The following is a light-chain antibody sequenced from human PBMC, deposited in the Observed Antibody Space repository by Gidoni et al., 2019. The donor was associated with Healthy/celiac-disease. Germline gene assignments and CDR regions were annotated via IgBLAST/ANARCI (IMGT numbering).Light chain of an antibody. J-gene: IGLJ2*01. CDR2: RNN. CDR3: AAWDDSLSVV. Sequence: QSVLTPPPSASGTPGQRVTISCSGSSSNIGSNYVYWYQQLPGTAPKLLLYRNNQRPSGVPDRFSGSKSGTSASLAISGLRSEDEADYYCAAWDDSLSVVFGGGTKLTVL. V-gene: IGLV1-47*01. CDR1: SSNIGSNY.